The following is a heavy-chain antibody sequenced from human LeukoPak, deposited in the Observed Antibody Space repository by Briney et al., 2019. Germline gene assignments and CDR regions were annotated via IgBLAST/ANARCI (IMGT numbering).Heavy chain of an antibody. Sequence: PGGSLRLSCAASGFTFSSYAMHWVRQAPGKGLEWVAVISYDGSNKYYADSVRGRFTISRDNSKNTLYLQMNSLRAEDTAVYYCARDRPGIAAAGQMLYWGQGTLVAVSS. V-gene: IGHV3-30-3*01. CDR3: ARDRPGIAAAGQMLY. J-gene: IGHJ4*02. CDR2: ISYDGSNK. CDR1: GFTFSSYA. D-gene: IGHD6-13*01.